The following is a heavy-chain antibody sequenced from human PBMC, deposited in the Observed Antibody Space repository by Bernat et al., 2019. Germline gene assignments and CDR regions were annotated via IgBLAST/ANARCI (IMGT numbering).Heavy chain of an antibody. CDR2: IWYDGSNK. V-gene: IGHV3-33*01. D-gene: IGHD6-13*01. J-gene: IGHJ6*02. CDR3: ARNPIAAAGGYGMDV. Sequence: QVQLVESGGGVVQPGRSLRLSCAASGFTFSSYGMHWVRQAPGKGLEWVAVIWYDGSNKYYADSVKGRFTISRDNSKNTLYLQMNSLRAEDTAVYYCARNPIAAAGGYGMDVWGRGTTVTVSS. CDR1: GFTFSSYG.